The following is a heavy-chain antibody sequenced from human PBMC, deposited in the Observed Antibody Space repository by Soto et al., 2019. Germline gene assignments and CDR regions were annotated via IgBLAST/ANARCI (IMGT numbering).Heavy chain of an antibody. CDR1: GYTFTSYY. J-gene: IGHJ4*02. Sequence: ASVKVSCKASGYTFTSYYMHWVRQAPGQGLEWMGIINPSGGSTSYAQKFQGRVTMTWDTSTSTVYMELSSLSSEETAVYYCARATRPLGYCSGGSCNAPDDYWGQGTLVTVSS. D-gene: IGHD2-15*01. CDR3: ARATRPLGYCSGGSCNAPDDY. CDR2: INPSGGST. V-gene: IGHV1-46*01.